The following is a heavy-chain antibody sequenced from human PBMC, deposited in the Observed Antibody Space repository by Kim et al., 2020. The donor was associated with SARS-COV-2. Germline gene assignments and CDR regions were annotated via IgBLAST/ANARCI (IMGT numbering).Heavy chain of an antibody. V-gene: IGHV3-30-3*01. CDR1: GFTFSSYA. CDR3: AREGYSSDFDY. J-gene: IGHJ4*02. CDR2: ISYDGSNK. Sequence: GGSLRLSCAASGFTFSSYAMHWVRQAPGKGLEWVAVISYDGSNKYYADSVKGRFTISRDNSKNTLYLQMNSLRAEDTAVYYWAREGYSSDFDYWGQGTL. D-gene: IGHD5-18*01.